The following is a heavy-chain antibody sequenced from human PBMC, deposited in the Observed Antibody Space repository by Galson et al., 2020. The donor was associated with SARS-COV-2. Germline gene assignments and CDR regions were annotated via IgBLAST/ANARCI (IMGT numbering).Heavy chain of an antibody. Sequence: SETLSLTCTVSGGSISSSSYYWGWIRQPPGKGLEWIGSIYYSGSTYYNPSLKSRVTISVDTSKNQFSLKLSSVTAADTAVYYCARVVAATYGSDWFDPWGQGTLVTVSS. CDR3: ARVVAATYGSDWFDP. CDR2: IYYSGST. J-gene: IGHJ5*02. CDR1: GGSISSSSYY. D-gene: IGHD2-15*01. V-gene: IGHV4-39*01.